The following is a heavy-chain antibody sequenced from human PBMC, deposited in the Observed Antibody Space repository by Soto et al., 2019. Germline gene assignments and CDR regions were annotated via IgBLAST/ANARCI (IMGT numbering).Heavy chain of an antibody. J-gene: IGHJ4*02. D-gene: IGHD3-16*01. CDR2: INPRTGDT. Sequence: ASVKVSFMDSVYTFTGYYMHGVRQAPGQGPEWLGVINPRTGDTNQAQKFQGRVTMTRDMSLTTAYMELHRLTSDDTAVYYCARDPIGGGAPYYFDYWGQGSLVTVSS. CDR3: ARDPIGGGAPYYFDY. V-gene: IGHV1-2*02. CDR1: VYTFTGYY.